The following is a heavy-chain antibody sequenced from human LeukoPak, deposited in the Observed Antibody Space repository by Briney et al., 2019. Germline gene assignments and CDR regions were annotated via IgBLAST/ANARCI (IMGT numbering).Heavy chain of an antibody. CDR1: GFTFSSYA. CDR2: ISGSSGST. CDR3: AKCGDGYNSGYYYYYMDV. J-gene: IGHJ6*03. V-gene: IGHV3-23*01. Sequence: PGGSLRLSCAASGFTFSSYAMTWVRQAPGKGLEWVSAISGSSGSTYYADSVKGQFTISRDNSKNTLFLQMNSLRAEDTAVYYCAKCGDGYNSGYYYYYMDVWGKGTTVTVSS. D-gene: IGHD5-24*01.